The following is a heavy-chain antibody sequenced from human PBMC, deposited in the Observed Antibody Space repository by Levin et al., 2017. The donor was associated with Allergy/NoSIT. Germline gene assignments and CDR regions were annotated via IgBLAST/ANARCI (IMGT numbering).Heavy chain of an antibody. V-gene: IGHV3-23*01. CDR3: AKVALSGELDY. Sequence: GESLKISCAASGFTFSSYAMSWVRQAPGKGLEWVSAISGSGGSTYYADSVKGRFTISRDNSKNTLYLQMNSLRAEDTAVYYCAKVALSGELDYWGQGTLVTVSS. CDR1: GFTFSSYA. CDR2: ISGSGGST. J-gene: IGHJ4*02. D-gene: IGHD7-27*01.